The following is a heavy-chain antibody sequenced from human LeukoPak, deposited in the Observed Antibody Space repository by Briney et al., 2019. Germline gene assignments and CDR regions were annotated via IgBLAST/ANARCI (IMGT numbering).Heavy chain of an antibody. CDR1: GYSFNTFD. D-gene: IGHD7-27*01. J-gene: IGHJ6*03. Sequence: AAVKVSCKASGYSFNTFDINWVRQAPGQGLEWMGWMNPNTGKTGYAQKCQGRVTITGNSSISTVDMELSSLTSDDTAVYYCARGPLTGEHYHYYMDVWGKGTTVTVSS. CDR3: ARGPLTGEHYHYYMDV. V-gene: IGHV1-8*03. CDR2: MNPNTGKT.